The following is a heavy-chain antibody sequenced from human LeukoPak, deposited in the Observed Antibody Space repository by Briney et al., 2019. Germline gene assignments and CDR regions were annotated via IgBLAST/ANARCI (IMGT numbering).Heavy chain of an antibody. CDR1: GFTFDDYT. V-gene: IGHV3-43*01. CDR3: AKDPQRYNWNDLPDY. CDR2: ISWDGGST. J-gene: IGHJ4*02. Sequence: PGGSLRLSXAASGFTFDDYTMHWVRQAPGKGVEWVSLISWDGGSTYYADSVKGRFTISRDNSKNSLYLQMNSLRTEDTALYYCAKDPQRYNWNDLPDYWGQGTLVTVSS. D-gene: IGHD1-1*01.